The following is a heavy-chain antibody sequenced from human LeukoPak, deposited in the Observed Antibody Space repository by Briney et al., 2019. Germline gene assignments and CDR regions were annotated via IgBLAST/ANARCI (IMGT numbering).Heavy chain of an antibody. CDR3: ARETSLMGYASGLGFNY. CDR2: INHSGST. V-gene: IGHV4-34*01. D-gene: IGHD6-19*01. CDR1: GGSFSGYY. Sequence: SETLSLTCAVYGGSFSGYYWSWIRQPPGKGLEWIGEINHSGSTNYNPSLKSRVTISIDTPKNQFSLKLTSVTAADTATYYCARETSLMGYASGLGFNYWGQGILVTVSS. J-gene: IGHJ4*02.